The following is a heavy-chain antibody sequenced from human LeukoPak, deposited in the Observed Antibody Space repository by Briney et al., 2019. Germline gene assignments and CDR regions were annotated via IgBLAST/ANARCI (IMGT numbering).Heavy chain of an antibody. Sequence: SETLSLTCAVSGGSISSSNWWSWVRQPPGKGLEWIGEIYHSGSTNYNPSLKSRVTISVDTSKNQFPLKLSSVTAADTAVYYCARGIVVGALDYWGQGTLVTVSS. CDR3: ARGIVVGALDY. V-gene: IGHV4-4*02. J-gene: IGHJ4*02. D-gene: IGHD1-26*01. CDR2: IYHSGST. CDR1: GGSISSSNW.